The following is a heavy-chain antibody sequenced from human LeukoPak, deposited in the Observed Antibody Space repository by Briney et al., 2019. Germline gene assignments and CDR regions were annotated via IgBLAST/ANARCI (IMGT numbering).Heavy chain of an antibody. Sequence: SETLSLTCAVYGGSFSGYYWSWIRQPPGKGLEWIGYIYYSGSTNYNPSLKSRVTISVDTSKNQFSLKLSSVTAADTAVYYCARGGILTGYYTGGFDYWGQGTLVTVSS. CDR1: GGSFSGYY. J-gene: IGHJ4*02. CDR2: IYYSGST. V-gene: IGHV4-59*01. CDR3: ARGGILTGYYTGGFDY. D-gene: IGHD3-9*01.